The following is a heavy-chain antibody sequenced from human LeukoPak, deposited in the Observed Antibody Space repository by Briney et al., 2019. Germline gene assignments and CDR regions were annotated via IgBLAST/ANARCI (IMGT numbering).Heavy chain of an antibody. CDR1: GGSISSSSYY. CDR3: ATYYYGSGSYYGYFDY. J-gene: IGHJ4*02. Sequence: SETLSLTCTVSGGSISSSSYYWGWIRQPPGKGLEWIGSIYYSGSTYYNPSLKSRVTISVDTSKNQFSLKLSSVTAADTAVYYCATYYYGSGSYYGYFDYWGQGTLVTVSS. CDR2: IYYSGST. V-gene: IGHV4-39*07. D-gene: IGHD3-10*01.